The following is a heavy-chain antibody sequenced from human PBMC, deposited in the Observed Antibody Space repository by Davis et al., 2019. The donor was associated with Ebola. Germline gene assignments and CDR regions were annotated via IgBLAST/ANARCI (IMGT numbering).Heavy chain of an antibody. V-gene: IGHV3-74*01. CDR3: AKGQSGSSLSWFDP. Sequence: GASLKISCAASGFTFSSYWMHWVRHAPGKGLVWVSRINSDGSSTSYADSVKGRFTISRDNAKNTLYLQMNSLRAEDTAGYYCAKGQSGSSLSWFDPWGQGTLVTVSS. CDR1: GFTFSSYW. J-gene: IGHJ5*02. CDR2: INSDGSST. D-gene: IGHD6-13*01.